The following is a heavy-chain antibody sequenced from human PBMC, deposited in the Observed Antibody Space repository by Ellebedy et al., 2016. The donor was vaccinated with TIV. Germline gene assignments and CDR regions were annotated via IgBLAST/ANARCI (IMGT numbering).Heavy chain of an antibody. CDR3: ARGGTAFDIVVVSYYYYGMDV. CDR1: VESFSGYY. CDR2: INESGST. D-gene: IGHD2-2*01. Sequence: SETLSLTXAVYVESFSGYYWTWIRQSPGKGLEWIGEINESGSTNYNPSLKSRLSMSVDTSKNQFSLKLSSVTAADTAVYYCARGGTAFDIVVVSYYYYGMDVWGQGTTVTVSS. J-gene: IGHJ6*02. V-gene: IGHV4-34*01.